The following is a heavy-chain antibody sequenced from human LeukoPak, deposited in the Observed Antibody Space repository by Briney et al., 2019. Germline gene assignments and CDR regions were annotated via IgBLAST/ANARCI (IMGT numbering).Heavy chain of an antibody. V-gene: IGHV3-48*03. CDR2: ISSSGSTI. Sequence: GGSLRLSCEASGFTFSRYEMNWVRQAPGKGLEWISYISSSGSTIHYADSVKGRFTISRDNAENSLYLQMNNLRAEDTAVYYCAKFDGNWYYFDHWGQGTRVTVSS. CDR1: GFTFSRYE. CDR3: AKFDGNWYYFDH. D-gene: IGHD1-1*01. J-gene: IGHJ4*02.